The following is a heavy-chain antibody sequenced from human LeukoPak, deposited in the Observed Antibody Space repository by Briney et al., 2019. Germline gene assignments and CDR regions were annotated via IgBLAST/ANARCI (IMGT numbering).Heavy chain of an antibody. CDR2: INPNSGGK. V-gene: IGHV1-2*06. J-gene: IGHJ5*02. Sequence: ASVKVSCKASGYTFTGYYMHWVRQAPGQGLEWMGRINPNSGGKNYAQKFQGRVTMTRDTSISTAYMELSRLRSDDTAVYYCARDFGTRGYYYGSGSDYYPTNWFDPWGQGTLVTVSS. D-gene: IGHD3-10*01. CDR3: ARDFGTRGYYYGSGSDYYPTNWFDP. CDR1: GYTFTGYY.